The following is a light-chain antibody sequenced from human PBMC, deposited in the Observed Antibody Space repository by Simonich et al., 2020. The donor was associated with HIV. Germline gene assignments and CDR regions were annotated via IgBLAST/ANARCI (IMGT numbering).Light chain of an antibody. CDR2: LDF. J-gene: IGLJ3*02. CDR3: QAWDSSTGWV. CDR1: NIGSKR. V-gene: IGLV3-21*01. Sequence: SYVLTQPPSVSVAPGKTARITCGGNNIGSKRVHWYQQKPGQAPVLVIHLDFKRPSGIPERFSGSNSGNTATLTISGTQAMDEADYYCQAWDSSTGWVFGGGTKLTVL.